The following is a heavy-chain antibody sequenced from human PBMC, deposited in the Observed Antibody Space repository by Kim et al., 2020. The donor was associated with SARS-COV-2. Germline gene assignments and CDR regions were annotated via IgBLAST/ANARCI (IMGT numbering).Heavy chain of an antibody. Sequence: ASVKVSCKASGYTFTGYYMHWVRQAPGQGLEWMGWINPNSGDTNYAQKFQGRVTMTRDTSISTAYMELSRLRSDDTAVYYCARGIAAPNIYYYYGMDVWGQGTTVTVSS. V-gene: IGHV1-2*02. J-gene: IGHJ6*02. CDR2: INPNSGDT. CDR1: GYTFTGYY. CDR3: ARGIAAPNIYYYYGMDV. D-gene: IGHD6-13*01.